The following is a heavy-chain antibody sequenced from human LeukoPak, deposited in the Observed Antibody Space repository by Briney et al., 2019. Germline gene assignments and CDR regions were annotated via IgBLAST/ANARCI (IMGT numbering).Heavy chain of an antibody. CDR1: GFTFSSYA. Sequence: SGGSLRLSCAASGFTFSSYAMSWVRQAPGKGLEWVSAISGSGGSTYYADSVKGRFTISRDNSKNTLYLQMNSLRAEDTAVYYCAKSGGRNYYYYYMDVWGKGTTVTVSS. D-gene: IGHD2-15*01. V-gene: IGHV3-23*01. CDR3: AKSGGRNYYYYYMDV. CDR2: ISGSGGST. J-gene: IGHJ6*03.